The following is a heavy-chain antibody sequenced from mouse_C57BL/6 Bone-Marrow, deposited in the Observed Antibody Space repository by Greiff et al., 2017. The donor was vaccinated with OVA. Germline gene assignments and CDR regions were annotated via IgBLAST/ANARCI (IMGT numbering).Heavy chain of an antibody. CDR2: IDPETGGT. Sequence: QVQLQQSGAELVRPGASVTLSCKASGYTFTDYEMHWVKQTPVHGLEWIGAIDPETGGTAYNPKFKGKAILTADKSSSTASMELRSLTSGDSAGYHGTRDDYELYFDVWGTGTTVTVSS. V-gene: IGHV1-15*01. D-gene: IGHD2-4*01. CDR1: GYTFTDYE. CDR3: TRDDYELYFDV. J-gene: IGHJ1*03.